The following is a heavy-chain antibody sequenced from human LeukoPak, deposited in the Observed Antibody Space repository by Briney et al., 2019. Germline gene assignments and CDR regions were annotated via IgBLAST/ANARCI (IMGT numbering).Heavy chain of an antibody. J-gene: IGHJ4*02. Sequence: SETLSLTCILSGGSLSSYYWSWIRQPPGRGREWIGYIYYSVSTNYNPSLKSRATISVDTSKNQFSLKLSSVSAADTAVYYCARGVPYVGFDYWGEGTLVTVSS. CDR3: ARGVPYVGFDY. CDR1: GGSLSSYY. CDR2: IYYSVST. D-gene: IGHD1-1*01. V-gene: IGHV4-59*01.